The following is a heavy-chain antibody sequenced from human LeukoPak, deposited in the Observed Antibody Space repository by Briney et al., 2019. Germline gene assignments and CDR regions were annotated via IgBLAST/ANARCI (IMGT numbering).Heavy chain of an antibody. Sequence: GGSLRLSCAASGFTFDDYAMHWVRQAPGKGLEWVSGISWNSGSIGYADSVKGRFTISRDNAKNSLSLQMNRLRAEDKAVYYCAKDVYCSGGSCAAGGYYDYYYGMDVWGEGTAVTVS. CDR1: GFTFDDYA. CDR3: AKDVYCSGGSCAAGGYYDYYYGMDV. J-gene: IGHJ6*02. V-gene: IGHV3-9*01. D-gene: IGHD2-15*01. CDR2: ISWNSGSI.